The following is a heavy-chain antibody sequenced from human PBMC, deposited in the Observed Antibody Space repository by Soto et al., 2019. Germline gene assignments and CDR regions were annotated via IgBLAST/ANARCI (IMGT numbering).Heavy chain of an antibody. D-gene: IGHD6-13*01. CDR3: AREGTNRPRIAAGWFDP. CDR2: TYYRSKWYN. V-gene: IGHV6-1*01. J-gene: IGHJ5*02. Sequence: SQTLSLTCAISGDSVSSNSAAWNWIRQSPSRGLEWLGRTYYRSKWYNDYAVSAKSRITINPDTSKNQFSLQLNSVTPEDTAVYYCAREGTNRPRIAAGWFDPWGQGTLVTVSS. CDR1: GDSVSSNSAA.